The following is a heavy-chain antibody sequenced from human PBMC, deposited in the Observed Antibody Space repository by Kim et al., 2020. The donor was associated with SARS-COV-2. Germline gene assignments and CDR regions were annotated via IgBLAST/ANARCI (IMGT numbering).Heavy chain of an antibody. V-gene: IGHV3-30-3*01. D-gene: IGHD6-13*01. J-gene: IGHJ5*02. CDR1: GFPFSTYA. CDR3: AREKMAAAGHNWFDP. CDR2: ISYDGNSK. Sequence: GGSLRLSCAASGFPFSTYAIHWVRQAPGKGLEWVAVISYDGNSKYYADSVKGRFTISRDNSKNTLYLQVNSLRTEDTAIYYCAREKMAAAGHNWFDPWGQGTLLTVSS.